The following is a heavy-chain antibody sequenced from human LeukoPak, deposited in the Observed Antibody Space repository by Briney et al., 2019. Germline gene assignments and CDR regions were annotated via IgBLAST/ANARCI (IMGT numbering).Heavy chain of an antibody. CDR2: IYTGGGR. CDR3: ARGIDY. J-gene: IGHJ4*02. Sequence: GGSLRLSCAASGFTFSSYEMNWVRQAPGKELEWVSVIYTGGGRYYADSVRGRFTISRDTSENMVFLQMNSLRVEDTAVYYCARGIDYWGRGTLVTVSS. V-gene: IGHV3-53*01. CDR1: GFTFSSYE.